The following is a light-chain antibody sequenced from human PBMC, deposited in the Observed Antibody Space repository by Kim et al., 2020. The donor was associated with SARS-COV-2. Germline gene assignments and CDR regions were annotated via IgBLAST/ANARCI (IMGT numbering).Light chain of an antibody. CDR2: GAS. Sequence: SQRQRAAPPCRASQSVSSNVAWYQQRPGQAPRLLIYGASTRATGIPARLSGSGSGTEFTLTISSLQSEEFAVYYCQQYNNWPPFTFGPGTKVDIK. CDR3: QQYNNWPPFT. CDR1: QSVSSN. J-gene: IGKJ3*01. V-gene: IGKV3-15*01.